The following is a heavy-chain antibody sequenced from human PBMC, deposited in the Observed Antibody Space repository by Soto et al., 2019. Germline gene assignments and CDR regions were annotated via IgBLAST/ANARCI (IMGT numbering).Heavy chain of an antibody. D-gene: IGHD2-15*01. CDR3: ARGRINWSGGSCNYGMDV. CDR1: GVSFSGYC. V-gene: IGHV4-34*01. CDR2: INHSGST. J-gene: IGHJ6*02. Sequence: SETLSLTCAVYGVSFSGYCWRWIRQPPGKGLEWIGEINHSGSTNYNPALKSRVIISVDTYKNQFSLKLSSVTAADTAVYYCARGRINWSGGSCNYGMDVWGQGTTVTVSS.